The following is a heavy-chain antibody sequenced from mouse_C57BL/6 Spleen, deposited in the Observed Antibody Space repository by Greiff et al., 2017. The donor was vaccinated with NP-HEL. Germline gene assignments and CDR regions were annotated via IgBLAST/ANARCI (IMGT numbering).Heavy chain of an antibody. CDR2: IDPSYSYT. D-gene: IGHD2-5*01. J-gene: IGHJ2*01. Sequence: QVQLQQPGAELVLPAASVKLSCKASGYTFTSYWLHWVKQRPGQGLEWIGEIDPSYSYTNYNPKFKGKSTLTVDKSSSTAYMQLSSLTSEDAAVYYCATYSNYFDYWGQGTTLTVSS. V-gene: IGHV1-69*01. CDR1: GYTFTSYW. CDR3: ATYSNYFDY.